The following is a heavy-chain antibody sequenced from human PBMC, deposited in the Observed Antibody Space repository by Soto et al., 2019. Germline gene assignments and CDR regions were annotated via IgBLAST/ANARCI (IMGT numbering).Heavy chain of an antibody. CDR1: GFNTRFYS. CDR3: SKGEMSTIRNSFDP. V-gene: IGHV3-23*01. D-gene: IGHD1-7*01. CDR2: LSRSGGAT. Sequence: GGSLRLSCTASGFNTRFYSMSWVRQTPGKGLEWVAALSRSGGATYYADSVRGRFTISRDASKDTLFLQMSNLRAEDTALYYCSKGEMSTIRNSFDPWGQGTLVTVSS. J-gene: IGHJ5*02.